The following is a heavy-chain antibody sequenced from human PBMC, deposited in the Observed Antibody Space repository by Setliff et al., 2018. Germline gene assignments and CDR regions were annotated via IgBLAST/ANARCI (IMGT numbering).Heavy chain of an antibody. Sequence: GGSLRLSCAASGFTFNSYSMNWVRQAPGKGLEWVSSISSSSSYIYYADSVKGRFTISRDNAKNSLYLQMNSLRAEDTAVYYCARDRIAAADAIHYYYFAMDVWGQGTLVTVSS. V-gene: IGHV3-21*01. CDR1: GFTFNSYS. CDR3: ARDRIAAADAIHYYYFAMDV. D-gene: IGHD6-13*01. CDR2: ISSSSSYI. J-gene: IGHJ6*02.